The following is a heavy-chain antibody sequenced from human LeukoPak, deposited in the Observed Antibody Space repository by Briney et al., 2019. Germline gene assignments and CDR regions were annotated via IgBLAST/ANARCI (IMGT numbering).Heavy chain of an antibody. V-gene: IGHV4-34*01. J-gene: IGHJ4*02. CDR1: DGSLDIYY. Sequence: SDTLSLTCGASDGSLDIYYWMFVRQPPGKGLQWIGEITYRGSPYYHPSLKSRVTISIDASQRHVSLKLSSVTAADTAVYYCARVYYYGSGSPKPSFDYWGQGTLVTVSS. D-gene: IGHD3-10*01. CDR2: ITYRGSP. CDR3: ARVYYYGSGSPKPSFDY.